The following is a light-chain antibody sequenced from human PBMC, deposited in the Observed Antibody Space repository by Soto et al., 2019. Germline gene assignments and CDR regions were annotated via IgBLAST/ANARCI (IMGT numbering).Light chain of an antibody. Sequence: IVLTQSPGPLSLSPGERATPSCRASQSVSSSYLAWYQQKPGQAPRLLIYGASSRATGIPDRFSGSGSGTDFTLTISRLEPEDFAVYYCQQYGSSGTFGQGTKVDIK. CDR2: GAS. J-gene: IGKJ1*01. V-gene: IGKV3-20*01. CDR3: QQYGSSGT. CDR1: QSVSSSY.